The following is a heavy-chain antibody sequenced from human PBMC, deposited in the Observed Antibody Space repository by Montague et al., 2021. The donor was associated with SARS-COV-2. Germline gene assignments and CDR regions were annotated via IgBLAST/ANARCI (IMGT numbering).Heavy chain of an antibody. CDR2: IFGSGAGT. CDR3: AKQTGAGAIVYWYFDL. J-gene: IGHJ2*01. CDR1: GFAFNNFA. Sequence: SLRLSCAASGFAFNNFAMTWVRQPPGKGLEWVLSIFGSGAGTYYADSVKGRFTTSRDNSRNTVYLQMNSLRAEDTAKYYCAKQTGAGAIVYWYFDLWGRGTVVSVSS. V-gene: IGHV3-23*01. D-gene: IGHD6-25*01.